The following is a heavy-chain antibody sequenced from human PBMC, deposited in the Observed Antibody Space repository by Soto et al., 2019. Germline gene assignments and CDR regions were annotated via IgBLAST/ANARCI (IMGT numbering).Heavy chain of an antibody. J-gene: IGHJ4*02. D-gene: IGHD3-9*01. V-gene: IGHV4-39*01. CDR1: DDSINIVKYY. CDR2: IYYRGNA. CDR3: ARLEGLATISYYFDF. Sequence: SETLSPTCSVSDDSINIVKYYWCWIRHPAGKGLEWIGSIYYRGNAYYKQSLQTRVTISLDNSKSQFSLKLNSVTAAVSAVYFCARLEGLATISYYFDFWGPGALVTVSS.